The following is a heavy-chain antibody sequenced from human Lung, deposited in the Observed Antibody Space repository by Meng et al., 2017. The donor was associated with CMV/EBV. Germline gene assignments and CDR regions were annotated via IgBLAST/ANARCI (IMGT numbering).Heavy chain of an antibody. V-gene: IGHV3-23*03. D-gene: IGHD2-2*01. CDR2: MYSGGSST. Sequence: GGSLRLSCAASGFTFSRYGMSWVRQAPGKGLEWVSVMYSGGSSTFYADSVQGRFTISRDESKNTLYLQMNSLRAEDTALYYCAKCSSTSCRYFDYWCQGTLVXVSS. J-gene: IGHJ4*02. CDR1: GFTFSRYG. CDR3: AKCSSTSCRYFDY.